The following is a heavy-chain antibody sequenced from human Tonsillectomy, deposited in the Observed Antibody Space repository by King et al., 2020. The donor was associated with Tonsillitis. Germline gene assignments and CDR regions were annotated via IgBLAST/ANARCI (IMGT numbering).Heavy chain of an antibody. J-gene: IGHJ4*02. Sequence: VQLVESGAEVKKPGSSVKVSCKASGGTFSRHVVTWVRQAPGQGLEWMGGIIVILHTANYAQKFQGRVTITADESTNTAYMELRSLRSEDTAVYYCARVFYGGGSNWVFDYWGQGTLVTVSS. CDR2: IIVILHTA. V-gene: IGHV1-69*01. CDR1: GGTFSRHV. D-gene: IGHD6-13*01. CDR3: ARVFYGGGSNWVFDY.